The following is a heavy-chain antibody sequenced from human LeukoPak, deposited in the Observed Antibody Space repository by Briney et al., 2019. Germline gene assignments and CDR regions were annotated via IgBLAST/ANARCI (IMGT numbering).Heavy chain of an antibody. J-gene: IGHJ5*02. CDR2: INWNGGST. V-gene: IGHV3-20*04. CDR3: ARDLDYYDSSGSSNWFDP. CDR1: GFTFDDYG. D-gene: IGHD3-22*01. Sequence: PGGSLRLSCAASGFTFDDYGMSWVRQAPGKGLEWVSGINWNGGSTGYADSVKGRFTISRDNAKNSLYLQMNSLRAEDTALYYCARDLDYYDSSGSSNWFDPWGQGTLVTVSS.